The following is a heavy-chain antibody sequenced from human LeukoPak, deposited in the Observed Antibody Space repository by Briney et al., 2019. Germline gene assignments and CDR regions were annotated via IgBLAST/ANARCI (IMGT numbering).Heavy chain of an antibody. Sequence: SETLSLTCAVYGGSFSGYYWSWIRQPPGKGLEWIGEINHSGSTNYNPSFKSRVTISVDTSKNQFSLKLSSVTAADTAVYYCARPSGWYRFNYFDYWGQGTLVTVSS. CDR3: ARPSGWYRFNYFDY. CDR2: INHSGST. D-gene: IGHD6-19*01. V-gene: IGHV4-34*01. CDR1: GGSFSGYY. J-gene: IGHJ4*02.